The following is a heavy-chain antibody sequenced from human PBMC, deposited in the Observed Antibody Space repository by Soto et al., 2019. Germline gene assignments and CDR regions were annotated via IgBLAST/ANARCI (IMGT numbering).Heavy chain of an antibody. D-gene: IGHD1-1*01. CDR1: GGSISSSSYY. Sequence: SETLSLTCTVSGGSISSSSYYWGWIRQPPGKGLEWIGSIYYSGSTYYNPSLKSRVTISVDTSKNQFSLKLSSVTAADTAVYYCARDQLEGNWFDPWGQGTLVTVSS. CDR2: IYYSGST. CDR3: ARDQLEGNWFDP. J-gene: IGHJ5*02. V-gene: IGHV4-39*07.